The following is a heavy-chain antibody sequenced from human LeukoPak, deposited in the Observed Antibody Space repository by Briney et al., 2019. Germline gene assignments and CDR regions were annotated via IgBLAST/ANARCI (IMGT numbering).Heavy chain of an antibody. CDR3: ARVLEISTIASLDY. CDR2: ISPYNDNT. CDR1: GYNFPNYG. Sequence: ASVKVSCKASGYNFPNYGITWLRQAPGQGLEWLGWISPYNDNTNYARNLQDRLTMTTETSTTTAYMELRSLTSDDTAMYYCARVLEISTIASLDYWGQGTLATVSS. V-gene: IGHV1-18*01. J-gene: IGHJ4*02. D-gene: IGHD5-24*01.